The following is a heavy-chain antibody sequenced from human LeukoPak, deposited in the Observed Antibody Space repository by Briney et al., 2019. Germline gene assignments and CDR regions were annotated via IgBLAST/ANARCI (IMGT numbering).Heavy chain of an antibody. V-gene: IGHV3-23*01. CDR1: GFTFSSYG. J-gene: IGHJ3*02. CDR3: AKAQLQYCSGGSCFDAFDI. D-gene: IGHD2-15*01. Sequence: GGALRLSCASSGFTFSSYGMSWVRQAPGKGLEWVSAISHSGATTYYADSVKGRFTISRDNSKNPLYLQMNSLRAEDTAVYYCAKAQLQYCSGGSCFDAFDIWGQGTMVTVSS. CDR2: ISHSGATT.